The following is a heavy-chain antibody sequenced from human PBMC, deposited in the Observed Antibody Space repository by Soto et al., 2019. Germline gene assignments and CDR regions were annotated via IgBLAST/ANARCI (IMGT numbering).Heavy chain of an antibody. CDR2: INVGNGNT. CDR1: GYTFTIYN. CDR3: ATPQDYDGCLDS. V-gene: IGHV1-3*01. D-gene: IGHD3-22*01. Sequence: ASVKVSCKTSGYTFTIYNIHWVRQAPGQRLEWMGWINVGNGNTRYSQKFQGRLTLTRDTPGNTAYLELNSLISEDTAVYYCATPQDYDGCLDSWGQGTLVTVS. J-gene: IGHJ4*02.